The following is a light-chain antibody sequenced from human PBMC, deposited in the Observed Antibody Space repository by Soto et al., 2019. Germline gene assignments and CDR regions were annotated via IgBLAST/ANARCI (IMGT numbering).Light chain of an antibody. CDR3: QHFNSYPWT. V-gene: IGKV3-20*01. CDR2: EAS. Sequence: EIVLTQSPGTLSLSPGEGATLSCRASRSVSSSYLAWYQQKPGQAPRLLMYEASNRATGIPARFSGGGSGTDFTLTISSLEPEDFATYYCQHFNSYPWTFGQGTKVDIK. J-gene: IGKJ1*01. CDR1: RSVSSSY.